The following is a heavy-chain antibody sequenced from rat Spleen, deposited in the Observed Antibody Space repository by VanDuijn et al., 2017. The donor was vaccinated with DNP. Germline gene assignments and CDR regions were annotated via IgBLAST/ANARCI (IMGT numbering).Heavy chain of an antibody. V-gene: IGHV5S11*01. CDR1: GFTFSDYY. Sequence: EVQLVESGGGLVQPGRSMKLSCAASGFTFSDYYMAWVRQVPGKGLEWLGAITGSGGGTYYSGSVKGRFTISRDNAKSTLYLQMDSLRSEETATYYCARVQLGYYALDAWGQGTSVTVSS. D-gene: IGHD5-1*01. CDR3: ARVQLGYYALDA. J-gene: IGHJ4*01. CDR2: ITGSGGGT.